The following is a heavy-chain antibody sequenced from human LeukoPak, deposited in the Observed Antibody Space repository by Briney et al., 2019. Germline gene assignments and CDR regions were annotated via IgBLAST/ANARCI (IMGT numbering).Heavy chain of an antibody. J-gene: IGHJ3*02. CDR2: IYYSGST. V-gene: IGHV4-59*01. Sequence: PSETLSLTCTVSGGSISSYYWSWIRQPPGEGLEWIGYIYYSGSTNYNPSLKSRATISVDTSKNQFSLKLSSVTAADTAVYYCARVVRQWLGPGAFDIWGQGTMVTVSS. CDR1: GGSISSYY. CDR3: ARVVRQWLGPGAFDI. D-gene: IGHD6-19*01.